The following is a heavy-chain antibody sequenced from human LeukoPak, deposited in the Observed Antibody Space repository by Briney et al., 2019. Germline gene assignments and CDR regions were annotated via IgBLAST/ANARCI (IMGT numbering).Heavy chain of an antibody. D-gene: IGHD3-22*01. CDR2: ISYDGSNK. V-gene: IGHV3-30*03. CDR1: GFTFSSYS. Sequence: GGSLRLSCAASGFTFSSYSMNWVRQAPGKGLEWVAVISYDGSNKYYADSVKGRFTISRDNSKNTLYLQMNSLRAEDTAVYYCARDSLYDSSGPMDYWGQGTLVTVSS. J-gene: IGHJ4*02. CDR3: ARDSLYDSSGPMDY.